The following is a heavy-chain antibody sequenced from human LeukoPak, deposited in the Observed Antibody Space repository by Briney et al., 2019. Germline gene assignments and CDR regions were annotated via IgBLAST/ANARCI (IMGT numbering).Heavy chain of an antibody. Sequence: SETLSLTCTVSGGSISSSSYYWGWIRQPPGKGLEWIGSIYYSGSTYYNPSLKSRVTISVDTSKNQFSLKLSSVTAADTAVYYGARLNPSASLRRPYSLDSWGQRTLVTVSS. CDR3: ARLNPSASLRRPYSLDS. V-gene: IGHV4-39*01. CDR1: GGSISSSSYY. J-gene: IGHJ4*02. D-gene: IGHD1-14*01. CDR2: IYYSGST.